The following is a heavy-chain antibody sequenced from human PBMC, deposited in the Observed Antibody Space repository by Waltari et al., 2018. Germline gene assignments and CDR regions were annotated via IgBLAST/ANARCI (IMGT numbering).Heavy chain of an antibody. CDR1: GGTFKNYA. J-gene: IGHJ4*02. Sequence: QVHLVQSGTELKKPGSSVRVSCRDSGGTFKNYAVTWVRQPLGQGLEWMGSIIPIYGQPNYAQNVQGRLTIAADDSTDTVYMDLSGLRSEDTATYYCATLNSADRDYWGQGTLVTVSP. CDR2: IIPIYGQP. V-gene: IGHV1-69*13. CDR3: ATLNSADRDY.